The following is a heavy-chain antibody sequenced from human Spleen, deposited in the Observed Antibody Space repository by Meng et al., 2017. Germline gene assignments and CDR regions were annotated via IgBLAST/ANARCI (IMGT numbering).Heavy chain of an antibody. CDR1: GGCFSDYY. V-gene: IGHV4-34*01. J-gene: IGHJ4*02. CDR3: ARGPTTMAHDFDY. D-gene: IGHD4-11*01. CDR2: INHSGRT. Sequence: HGQGPAGVVGLVPTSETLSPRCVGGGGCFSDYYWRWLRQHPGKGMEWVWEINHSGRTNYNPSLESRANILVDTSQNNLSLKLSSVTAADSAVYYCARGPTTMAHDFDYWGQGTLVTVSS.